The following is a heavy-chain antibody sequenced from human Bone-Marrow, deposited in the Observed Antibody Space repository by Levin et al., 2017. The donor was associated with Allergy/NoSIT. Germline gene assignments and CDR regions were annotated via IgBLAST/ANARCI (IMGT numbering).Heavy chain of an antibody. D-gene: IGHD5-12*01. CDR1: GFTISTNY. J-gene: IGHJ4*02. CDR2: IHSGGRK. V-gene: IGHV3-66*01. CDR3: ARDDVVATNH. Sequence: GGSLRLSCAASGFTISTNYMSWVRQVPGKGLEWVSIIHSGGRKNYADSVKGRFTTSRDNYDNTLYLQINNLRGEDSAIYYCARDDVVATNHWGQGTLVIVSS.